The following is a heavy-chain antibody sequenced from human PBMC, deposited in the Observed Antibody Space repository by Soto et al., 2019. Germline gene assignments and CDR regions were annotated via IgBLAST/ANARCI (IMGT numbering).Heavy chain of an antibody. V-gene: IGHV1-69*08. CDR2: IIPILGIA. D-gene: IGHD6-19*01. Sequence: QVQLVQSGAEVKKPGSSVKVSCKASGGTFSSYTISWVRQAPGQGLEWMGRIIPILGIANYAQKFQGRVTITADKSTSTAYMERSSLRSEDTAVYYCAREGPGIAVAGDDYWGQGTLVTVSS. J-gene: IGHJ4*02. CDR3: AREGPGIAVAGDDY. CDR1: GGTFSSYT.